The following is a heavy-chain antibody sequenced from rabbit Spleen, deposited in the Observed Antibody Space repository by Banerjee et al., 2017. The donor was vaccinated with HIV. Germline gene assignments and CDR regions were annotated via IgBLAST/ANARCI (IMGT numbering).Heavy chain of an antibody. V-gene: IGHV1S40*01. CDR2: IDVGSSGFT. CDR3: ARDSAGREDFNL. D-gene: IGHD4-2*01. CDR1: GVSFSFSNY. Sequence: VESGGDLVKPGAPLTLTCTASGVSFSFSNYMCWVRQAPGKGLEWIGCIDVGSSGFTYFANWAKGRFTISKTSSTTVTLQMTSLTAADTATYFCARDSAGREDFNLWGQGTLVTVS. J-gene: IGHJ4*01.